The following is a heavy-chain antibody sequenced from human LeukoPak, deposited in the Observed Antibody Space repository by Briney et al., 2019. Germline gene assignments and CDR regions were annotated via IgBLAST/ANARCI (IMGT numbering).Heavy chain of an antibody. CDR1: GASISSSSYY. V-gene: IGHV4-39*07. CDR2: IYYGGST. CDR3: ARATFYYYYMDV. Sequence: SETLSLTCTVSGASISSSSYYWGWIRQPPGKGLEWIGSIYYGGSTYYNPSLKSRVTISVDTSKNQFSLKLSSVTAADTAVYYCARATFYYYYMDVWGKGTTVTVSS. J-gene: IGHJ6*03.